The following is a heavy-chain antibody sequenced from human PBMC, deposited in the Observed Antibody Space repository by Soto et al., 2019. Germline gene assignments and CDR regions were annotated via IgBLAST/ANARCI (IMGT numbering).Heavy chain of an antibody. CDR2: IHYGGST. CDR1: GGSISGSY. D-gene: IGHD2-15*01. J-gene: IGHJ4*02. CDR3: TKYRRTDAEGYSFDY. V-gene: IGHV4-59*01. Sequence: PXETLSLTCTVSGGSISGSYWSWVRQTPGKVLEWVGYIHYGGSTNYNPSLKSRVTMSVDSAKNQFSLQLSSVTAADTAVYFCTKYRRTDAEGYSFDYWGQGAQVTVSS.